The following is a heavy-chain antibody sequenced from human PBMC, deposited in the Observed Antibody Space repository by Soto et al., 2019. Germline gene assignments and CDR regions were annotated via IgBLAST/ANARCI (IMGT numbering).Heavy chain of an antibody. D-gene: IGHD2-21*01. J-gene: IGHJ3*02. Sequence: QVQLQESGPGLVKPLETVSLTCTVSGGSLIDYYWNWIRQPPGKGLEWIGYVYYSGSTNYNPSLKSRVTVSVDRSKNQFSLKLSSVTAADTYVYYCARGNDWKSSAFDIWGHGTMVSVSS. CDR3: ARGNDWKSSAFDI. V-gene: IGHV4-59*01. CDR2: VYYSGST. CDR1: GGSLIDYY.